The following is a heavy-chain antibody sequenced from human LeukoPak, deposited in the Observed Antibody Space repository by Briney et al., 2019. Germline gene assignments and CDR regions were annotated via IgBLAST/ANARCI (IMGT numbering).Heavy chain of an antibody. CDR1: GYNFITSG. V-gene: IGHV1-18*01. J-gene: IGHJ4*02. Sequence: GASVKVSCKASGYNFITSGISWVRQAPGQGLERMGWISNFNDDTKYTQKVEGRVTMTTDTSTSTAYMELRSLRSDDTAVYYCARSKVVVTAIPDYWGQGTLVTVSS. CDR3: ARSKVVVTAIPDY. D-gene: IGHD2-21*02. CDR2: ISNFNDDT.